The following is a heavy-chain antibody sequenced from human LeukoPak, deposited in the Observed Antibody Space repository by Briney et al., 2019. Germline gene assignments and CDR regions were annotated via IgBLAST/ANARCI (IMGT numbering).Heavy chain of an antibody. J-gene: IGHJ4*02. Sequence: GESLKISCKGSGYSFTNYWIGWVRQMPGKGLEWMGIIYPGDSDTRYSPSFQGQVTISADKSVSTAYLQWSSLKASDTAMYYCARHGAAGDYYFDYWGQGTLVTVSS. V-gene: IGHV5-51*01. D-gene: IGHD2-21*01. CDR1: GYSFTNYW. CDR2: IYPGDSDT. CDR3: ARHGAAGDYYFDY.